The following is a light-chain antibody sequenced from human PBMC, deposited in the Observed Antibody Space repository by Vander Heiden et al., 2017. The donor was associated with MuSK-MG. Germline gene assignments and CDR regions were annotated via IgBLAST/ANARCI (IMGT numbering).Light chain of an antibody. CDR1: QDITNY. V-gene: IGKV1-33*01. CDR2: DAS. CDR3: QQDDILPLT. Sequence: DIQMTQSPSSLSASVGDRVTITCQASQDITNYLNWYQQKPGKAPKLLIFDASNLETGVPSRFSGSGSGTDFTFTISSLQPEDTATYYCQQDDILPLTFGGGTKVEI. J-gene: IGKJ4*01.